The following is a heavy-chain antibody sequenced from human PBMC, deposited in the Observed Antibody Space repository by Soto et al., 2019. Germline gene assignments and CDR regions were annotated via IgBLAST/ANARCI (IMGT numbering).Heavy chain of an antibody. D-gene: IGHD5-18*01. CDR3: ATESVDTAMVGWFDP. J-gene: IGHJ5*02. V-gene: IGHV4-59*12. Sequence: PSETLSLTCTVSGGSISGYYWSWIRQPPGKGLEWIGYMYNTGSTVYNPSFKSRVTISVDTSKNQFSLKLSSVTAADTAVYYCATESVDTAMVGWFDPWGQGTLVTVSS. CDR1: GGSISGYY. CDR2: MYNTGST.